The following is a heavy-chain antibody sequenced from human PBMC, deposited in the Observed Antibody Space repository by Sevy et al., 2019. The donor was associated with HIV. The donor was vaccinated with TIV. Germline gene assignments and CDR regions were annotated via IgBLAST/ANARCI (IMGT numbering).Heavy chain of an antibody. D-gene: IGHD1-1*01. Sequence: VGSLRLSCAASGFSFNMYGMHWVSQAPGKGLEWVGQIWYDGSIKKYADSVKGRFTISRDNSKSTLYLQMNSLRGEDTAVYFCASEHNWDDAFDIWGQGTMVTVSS. CDR2: IWYDGSIK. CDR3: ASEHNWDDAFDI. J-gene: IGHJ3*02. V-gene: IGHV3-33*08. CDR1: GFSFNMYG.